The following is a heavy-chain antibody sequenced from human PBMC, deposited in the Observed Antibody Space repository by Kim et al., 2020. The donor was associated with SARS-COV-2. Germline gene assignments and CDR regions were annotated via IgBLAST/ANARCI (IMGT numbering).Heavy chain of an antibody. CDR3: ARDRGYGGNSGAVYYYGMDV. D-gene: IGHD5-12*01. CDR2: IWYDGSNK. Sequence: GGSLRLSCAASGFTFSSYGMHWVRQAPGKGLEWVAVIWYDGSNKYYADSVKGRFTISRDNSKNTLYLQMNSLRAEDTAVYYCARDRGYGGNSGAVYYYGMDVWGQGTTVTVSS. J-gene: IGHJ6*02. CDR1: GFTFSSYG. V-gene: IGHV3-33*01.